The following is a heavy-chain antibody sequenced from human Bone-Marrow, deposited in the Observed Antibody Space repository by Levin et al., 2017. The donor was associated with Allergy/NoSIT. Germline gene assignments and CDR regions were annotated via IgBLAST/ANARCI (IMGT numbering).Heavy chain of an antibody. Sequence: KISCKASGGTFSRHAISWVRQAPGQGLEWMGGISPIFGTVKNEQKLQGRVTITADKSTSTAYMELSSLRSEDTAVYYCARGAISGTEGGELFYFDGMDVWGQGTTVTVSS. CDR1: GGTFSRHA. D-gene: IGHD3-10*01. CDR2: ISPIFGTV. J-gene: IGHJ6*02. V-gene: IGHV1-69*06. CDR3: ARGAISGTEGGELFYFDGMDV.